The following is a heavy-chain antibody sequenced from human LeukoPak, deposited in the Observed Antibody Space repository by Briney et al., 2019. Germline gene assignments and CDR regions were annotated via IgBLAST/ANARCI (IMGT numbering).Heavy chain of an antibody. CDR3: ARGVPEYYDFWSGYFYYFDY. Sequence: PSETLSLTCTVSGGSISTYYWSWIRQPPGKGLEWIGYIYYSGSTNYNPSLKSRVTISVDTSKNQFSLKLTSVTAADTAVYYCARGVPEYYDFWSGYFYYFDYWGQGTLVTVSS. V-gene: IGHV4-59*01. CDR2: IYYSGST. J-gene: IGHJ4*02. D-gene: IGHD3-3*01. CDR1: GGSISTYY.